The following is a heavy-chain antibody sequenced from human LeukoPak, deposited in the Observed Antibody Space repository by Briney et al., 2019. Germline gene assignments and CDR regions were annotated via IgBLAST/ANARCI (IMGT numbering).Heavy chain of an antibody. J-gene: IGHJ3*02. V-gene: IGHV5-51*01. D-gene: IGHD3-10*01. CDR3: ARQRTLGTYFDFDAFDI. CDR2: IFPGDSDT. Sequence: GESLKISCKGSEYSFTSYWIGWVRQMPGKGLEWMGIIFPGDSDTRYSPSFQGQVTISADKSTSTAYLQWSSLKASDTAIYYCARQRTLGTYFDFDAFDIWGQGTMVTVSS. CDR1: EYSFTSYW.